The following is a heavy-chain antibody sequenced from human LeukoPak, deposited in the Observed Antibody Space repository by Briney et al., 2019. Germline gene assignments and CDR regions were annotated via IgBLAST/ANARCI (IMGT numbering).Heavy chain of an antibody. CDR2: INHSGST. CDR1: GGSISSYY. Sequence: SETLSLTCTVSGGSISSYYWSWIRQPPGKGLEWIGEINHSGSTNYNPSLKSRVTISVDTSKNQFSLKLSSVTAADTAVYYCASLHVGVNDYWGQGTLVTVSS. V-gene: IGHV4-34*01. D-gene: IGHD2-21*01. J-gene: IGHJ4*02. CDR3: ASLHVGVNDY.